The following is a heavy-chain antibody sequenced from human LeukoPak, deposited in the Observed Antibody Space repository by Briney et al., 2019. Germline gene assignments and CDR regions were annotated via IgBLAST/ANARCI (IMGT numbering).Heavy chain of an antibody. J-gene: IGHJ5*02. V-gene: IGHV3-30*18. CDR2: ISYDGSNK. D-gene: IGHD3-10*01. CDR1: GFTFRSYG. CDR3: AKDQYYGSGSYTFDP. Sequence: PGRSLRLSCAASGFTFRSYGMHWVRQAPGKGLEWVAVISYDGSNKYYADSVKGRFTISRDNSKNTLYLQMNSLRAEDTAVYYCAKDQYYGSGSYTFDPWGQGTLVTVSS.